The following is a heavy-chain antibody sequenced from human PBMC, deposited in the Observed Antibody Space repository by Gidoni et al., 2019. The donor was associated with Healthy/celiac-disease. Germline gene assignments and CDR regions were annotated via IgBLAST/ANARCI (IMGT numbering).Heavy chain of an antibody. CDR2: MYWNDDK. J-gene: IGHJ4*02. CDR1: GFLLSTSRVG. V-gene: IGHV2-5*01. D-gene: IGHD3-22*01. CDR3: AHRPGGYDSSGYYY. Sequence: QIPLQESDPMLVKPTQTHTLTCSYSGFLLSTSRVGVGWIRQPPGKALEWLALMYWNDDKRSSPSLKTRLTITKDTAKNQVVLTMTNIDPVDTATYYCAHRPGGYDSSGYYYWGQGTLVTVSS.